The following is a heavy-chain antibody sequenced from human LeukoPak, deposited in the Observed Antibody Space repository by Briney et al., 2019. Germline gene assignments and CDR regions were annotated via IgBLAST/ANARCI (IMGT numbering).Heavy chain of an antibody. J-gene: IGHJ4*02. Sequence: GGSLTLSCAASGFTFSSYAMSWVPQAPGQGLEWVSAISGSSGSTYYADSVKGRFTISKDNSKNTLYLQMNSLRAEDTAVYYCAKLYSSGWYVGYWGQGTLVTVSS. CDR3: AKLYSSGWYVGY. D-gene: IGHD6-19*01. CDR2: ISGSSGST. CDR1: GFTFSSYA. V-gene: IGHV3-23*01.